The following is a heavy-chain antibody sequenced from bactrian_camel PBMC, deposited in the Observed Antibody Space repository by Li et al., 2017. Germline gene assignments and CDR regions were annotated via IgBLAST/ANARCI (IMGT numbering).Heavy chain of an antibody. V-gene: IGHV3S53*01. CDR1: GITFSRHD. J-gene: IGHJ4*01. Sequence: HVQLVESGGGLVQPGGSLRLSCLASGITFSRHDMSWFRQAPGKEREGVAAIDSDGTTSYADSVKGRFTISNDNAKNTLYLQMNSLNPEDTACTTVRQIAVAAGSPWTRTSTTTGAWGPRSPSPQ. D-gene: IGHD1*01. CDR2: IDSDGTT. CDR3: RQIAVAAGSPWTRTSTTT.